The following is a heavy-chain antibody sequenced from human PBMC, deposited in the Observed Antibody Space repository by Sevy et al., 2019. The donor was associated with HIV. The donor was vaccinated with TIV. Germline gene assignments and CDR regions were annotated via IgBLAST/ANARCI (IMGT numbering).Heavy chain of an antibody. J-gene: IGHJ4*02. CDR1: GFTFGDYT. V-gene: IGHV3-49*04. D-gene: IGHD2-21*01. Sequence: GGSLRLSCTASGFTFGDYTMNWVRQAPGKGLEWVAFLKNKASGGTVDHAASVKGRFTISRDDSKSIVYLQMNDLKTEDTAVYYCTRWKGLQSIFDFWGQGVLFTVSS. CDR2: LKNKASGGTV. CDR3: TRWKGLQSIFDF.